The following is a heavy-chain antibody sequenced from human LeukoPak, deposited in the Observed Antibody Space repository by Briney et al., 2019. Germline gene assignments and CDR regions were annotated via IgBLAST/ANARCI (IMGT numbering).Heavy chain of an antibody. CDR1: GFTFDDYA. Sequence: GGSLRLSCAASGFTFDDYAMHRVRQAPGKGLEWVSGISWNSGSIGYADSVKGRFTISRDNAKNSLYLQMNSLRAEDTALYYCAKGGGAYYYYGMDVWGQGTTVTVSS. CDR2: ISWNSGSI. J-gene: IGHJ6*02. CDR3: AKGGGAYYYYGMDV. D-gene: IGHD4-17*01. V-gene: IGHV3-9*01.